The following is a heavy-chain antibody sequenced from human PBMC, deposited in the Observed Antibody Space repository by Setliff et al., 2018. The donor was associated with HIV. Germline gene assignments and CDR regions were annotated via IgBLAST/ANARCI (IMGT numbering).Heavy chain of an antibody. V-gene: IGHV4-34*01. Sequence: SETLSLTCAVYGRSFSGYDWSWIRQPPDKGLEWIGEINQSENTNYNPSLKSRVTISVDTSKNQFSLKLSSVTAADTAVYYCARGGLTAAGTLLLVGYFDYWGQGTLVTVSS. D-gene: IGHD6-13*01. J-gene: IGHJ4*02. CDR2: INQSENT. CDR3: ARGGLTAAGTLLLVGYFDY. CDR1: GRSFSGYD.